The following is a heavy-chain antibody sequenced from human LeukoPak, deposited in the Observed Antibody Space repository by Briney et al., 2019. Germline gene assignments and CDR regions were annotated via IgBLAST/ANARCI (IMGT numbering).Heavy chain of an antibody. V-gene: IGHV3-48*03. Sequence: PGRSLGLSCAASGFTFSSYEMNWVRQARAKGLEWVSYISSSGSTIYYADSIRGRFTISRDNAKNSLYLQMNSLRAEDTAVYYCARAWWGEGHFDYWGQGTLVAVSS. CDR1: GFTFSSYE. CDR2: ISSSGSTI. J-gene: IGHJ4*02. D-gene: IGHD2-8*02. CDR3: ARAWWGEGHFDY.